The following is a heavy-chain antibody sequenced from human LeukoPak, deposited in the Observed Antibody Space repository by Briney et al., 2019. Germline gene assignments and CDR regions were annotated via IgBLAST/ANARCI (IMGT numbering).Heavy chain of an antibody. CDR2: ISGSGGST. D-gene: IGHD3-22*01. Sequence: KTGGSLRLSCAASGFTFSSNAMSWVRQAPGKGLEWVSGISGSGGSTYYADSVKGRFTISRDNSKNTLYLQMNSLGAEDTAVYYCAKTERAVNYYDSSGYYPNYYFDYWGQGALVTVSS. CDR1: GFTFSSNA. CDR3: AKTERAVNYYDSSGYYPNYYFDY. J-gene: IGHJ4*02. V-gene: IGHV3-23*01.